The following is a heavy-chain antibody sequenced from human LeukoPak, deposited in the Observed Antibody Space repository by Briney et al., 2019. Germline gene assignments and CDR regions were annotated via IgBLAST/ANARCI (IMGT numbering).Heavy chain of an antibody. CDR3: TTAGWELTPAMYYFDY. V-gene: IGHV3-74*01. Sequence: GGSLRLSCVASGFTFSSYWMHWVRQDPRKGLVWVSRISGDGRNINYADSVRGRFTISRDNAKNSLYLQMNSLRAEDTAVYYCTTAGWELTPAMYYFDYWGQGTLVTVSS. D-gene: IGHD1-26*01. J-gene: IGHJ4*02. CDR2: ISGDGRNI. CDR1: GFTFSSYW.